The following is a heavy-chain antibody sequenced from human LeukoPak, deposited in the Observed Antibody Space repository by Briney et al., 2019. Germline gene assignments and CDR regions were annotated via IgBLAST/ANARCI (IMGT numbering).Heavy chain of an antibody. J-gene: IGHJ4*02. Sequence: SGGSLRLSCAASGFTVSSNSMSWVRQAPGKGLEWVSFIYSGGSTYYADSVKGRFTISRDNSKNTLYLQMNSLRAEDTAVYYCAKDEDGSFDYWGQGTLVTVSS. D-gene: IGHD3-10*01. CDR3: AKDEDGSFDY. CDR2: IYSGGST. V-gene: IGHV3-66*02. CDR1: GFTVSSNS.